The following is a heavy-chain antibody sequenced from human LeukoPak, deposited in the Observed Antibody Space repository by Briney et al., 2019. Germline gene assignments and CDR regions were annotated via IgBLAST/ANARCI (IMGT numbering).Heavy chain of an antibody. D-gene: IGHD6-13*01. CDR1: GGSISSYY. CDR2: IYYSGST. J-gene: IGHJ4*02. Sequence: PSETLSLTCTVSGGSISSYYWSWIRQPPGKGLEWIGYIYYSGSTNYNPSLKSRVTISVDTSKNQFSLKLSSVTAADTAVYYCARVRGQYSSSSYYFDYWGQGTLVTVSS. CDR3: ARVRGQYSSSSYYFDY. V-gene: IGHV4-59*01.